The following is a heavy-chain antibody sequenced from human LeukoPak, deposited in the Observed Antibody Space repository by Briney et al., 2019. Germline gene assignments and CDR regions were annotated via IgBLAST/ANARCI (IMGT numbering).Heavy chain of an antibody. CDR3: ARVDDYGSGSYDY. Sequence: SETLSLTCTVSGGSISSYYWSWIRQPAGKGLEWIGRIYPRGSTSYNPSLKSRVTMSVDTSKNQFSLNVSSVTAADTAVYYCARVDDYGSGSYDYWGQGTLVTVSS. CDR2: IYPRGST. D-gene: IGHD3-10*01. CDR1: GGSISSYY. V-gene: IGHV4-4*07. J-gene: IGHJ4*02.